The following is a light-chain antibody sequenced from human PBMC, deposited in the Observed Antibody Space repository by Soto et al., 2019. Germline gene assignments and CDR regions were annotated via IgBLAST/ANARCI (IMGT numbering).Light chain of an antibody. CDR3: CSHEGSSTYV. CDR1: SSDVGSYNL. J-gene: IGLJ1*01. Sequence: QSVLTQPASVSGSPGQSITISCTGTSSDVGSYNLVSWYQQHPGKAPKLMIYEGSKRPSGVSNRFSGSKSGNTASLTISGLQAEDEADYYCCSHEGSSTYVFGTGTKGTVL. V-gene: IGLV2-23*01. CDR2: EGS.